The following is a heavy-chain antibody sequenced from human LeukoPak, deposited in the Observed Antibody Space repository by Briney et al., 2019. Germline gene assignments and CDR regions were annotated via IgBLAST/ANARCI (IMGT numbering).Heavy chain of an antibody. CDR2: IIPIFGTA. CDR1: GGTFSSYA. J-gene: IGHJ3*02. CDR3: ARDLPLYSYGVRDAFDI. Sequence: SVKVSCKASGGTFSSYAISWVRQAPGQGLEWMGGIIPIFGTANYAQKFQGRVTITADESTSTDYMELSSLRSEDTDVYYCARDLPLYSYGVRDAFDIWGQGTMVNVSS. V-gene: IGHV1-69*01. D-gene: IGHD5-18*01.